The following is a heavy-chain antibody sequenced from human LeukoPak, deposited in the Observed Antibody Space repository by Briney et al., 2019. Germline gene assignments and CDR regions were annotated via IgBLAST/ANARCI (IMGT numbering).Heavy chain of an antibody. V-gene: IGHV4-34*01. CDR1: GGSFSGYY. J-gene: IGHJ2*01. CDR3: ARNSDYYQRYFDL. CDR2: INHSGST. D-gene: IGHD3-22*01. Sequence: SETLSLTCAVYGGSFSGYYWSWIRQPPGKGLEWIGEINHSGSTNYNPSLKSRVTIPVDTSKNQFSLKLSSVTAADTAVYYCARNSDYYQRYFDLWGRGTLVTVSS.